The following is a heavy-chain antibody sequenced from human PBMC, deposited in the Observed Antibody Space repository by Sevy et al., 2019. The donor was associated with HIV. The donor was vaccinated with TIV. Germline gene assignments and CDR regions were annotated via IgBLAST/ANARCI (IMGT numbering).Heavy chain of an antibody. CDR3: AGGDGHNRY. Sequence: SETLSLTCSVSGVSMTGYYWSWIRKPPGKGLEWIGYIYYSGRTNYNPSFKSPVTISVDTSKSQFSLRLSSVTSAETAVYYCAGGDGHNRYWGQGTLVTVSS. V-gene: IGHV4-59*01. D-gene: IGHD1-20*01. CDR1: GVSMTGYY. CDR2: IYYSGRT. J-gene: IGHJ4*02.